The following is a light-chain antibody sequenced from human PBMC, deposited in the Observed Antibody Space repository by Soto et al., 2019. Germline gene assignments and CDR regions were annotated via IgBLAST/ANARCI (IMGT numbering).Light chain of an antibody. CDR3: QTWGTGIRV. CDR2: LNSDGSH. J-gene: IGLJ2*01. Sequence: QLVLTQSPSASASLGASVKLTCTLSSGHSSYAIAWHQQLPEKGPRFLMKLNSDGSHSKGDGIPDRFSGSSSGAERYLIISGLQSEDEADYYCQTWGTGIRVFGGGTKLNVL. V-gene: IGLV4-69*01. CDR1: SGHSSYA.